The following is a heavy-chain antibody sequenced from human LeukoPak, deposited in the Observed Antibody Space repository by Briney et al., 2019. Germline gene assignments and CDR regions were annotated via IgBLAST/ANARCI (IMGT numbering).Heavy chain of an antibody. D-gene: IGHD5-24*01. V-gene: IGHV3-11*06. CDR2: ISSSSSYT. CDR3: ARDLVEMATITYYYGMDV. CDR1: GFTFSYYY. Sequence: PGGSLRLSCAASGFTFSYYYMSWIRQAPGKGLEWVSYISSSSSYTNYADSVEGRFTISRDNAKNSLYLQMKSLRAEDTAVYYCARDLVEMATITYYYGMDVWGQGTTVTVSS. J-gene: IGHJ6*02.